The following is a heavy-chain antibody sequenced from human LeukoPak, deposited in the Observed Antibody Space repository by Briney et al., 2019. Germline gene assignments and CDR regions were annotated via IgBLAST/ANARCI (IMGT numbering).Heavy chain of an antibody. Sequence: QAGGSLRLSCVPSGFSFSNYAMSWVRQAPGKGLEWVSSISGSGGSTHYADSVKGRFTISRDKTKNTLYMQMNSLRAEDTAVYCCAKSAYYDASGYYREYYFDYWGQGTLVTVSS. D-gene: IGHD3-22*01. CDR2: ISGSGGST. J-gene: IGHJ4*02. CDR1: GFSFSNYA. V-gene: IGHV3-23*01. CDR3: AKSAYYDASGYYREYYFDY.